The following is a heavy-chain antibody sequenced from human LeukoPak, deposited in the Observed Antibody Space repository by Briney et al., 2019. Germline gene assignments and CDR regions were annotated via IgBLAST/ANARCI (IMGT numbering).Heavy chain of an antibody. CDR3: AKDGYSSGWYFYYFDY. J-gene: IGHJ4*02. Sequence: GGSLRLSCAASGFTFSSYVMNWVRQAPGKGLEWVSSISSSSSYIYYADSVKGRFTISRDNAKNSLYLQMNSLRAEDTAVYYCAKDGYSSGWYFYYFDYWGQGTLVTVSS. D-gene: IGHD6-13*01. CDR1: GFTFSSYV. CDR2: ISSSSSYI. V-gene: IGHV3-21*01.